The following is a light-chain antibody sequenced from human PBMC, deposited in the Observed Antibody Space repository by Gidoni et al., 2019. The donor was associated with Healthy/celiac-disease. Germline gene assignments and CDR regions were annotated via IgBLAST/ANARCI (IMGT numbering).Light chain of an antibody. CDR2: GAS. CDR3: QQYGSSPIT. Sequence: DIVLTQSPGTLSLSPGERATLSCRASQGVSSSYLDWYQQKPGQAPRLLIYGASSSATGIPDRFSGSGSGTDFSLSISRLEPEDFAVYYCQQYGSSPITFGQGTRLEIK. V-gene: IGKV3-20*01. J-gene: IGKJ5*01. CDR1: QGVSSSY.